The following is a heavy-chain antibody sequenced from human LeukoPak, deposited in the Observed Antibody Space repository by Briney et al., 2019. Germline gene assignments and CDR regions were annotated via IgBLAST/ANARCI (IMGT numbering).Heavy chain of an antibody. CDR1: GFTFSSYG. Sequence: GGSLRLSCAASGFTFSSYGMHWVRQAPGKGLEWVAFIRYDGSNKYYADSVKGRFTISRDNSKNTLYLQMNSLRAEDTAVYYCAKVAGRIVGASYNYWGQGTLVTVSS. D-gene: IGHD1-26*01. CDR2: IRYDGSNK. V-gene: IGHV3-30*02. CDR3: AKVAGRIVGASYNY. J-gene: IGHJ4*02.